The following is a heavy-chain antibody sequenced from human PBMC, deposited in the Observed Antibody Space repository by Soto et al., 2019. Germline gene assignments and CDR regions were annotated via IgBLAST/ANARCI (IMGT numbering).Heavy chain of an antibody. D-gene: IGHD4-4*01. CDR3: ARGLTTVSSDWFDP. J-gene: IGHJ5*02. CDR1: GYSFTSYW. CDR2: IDPSDSYT. V-gene: IGHV5-10-1*01. Sequence: GESLKISCKGSGYSFTSYWISWVRQMPGKGLEWMGRIDPSDSYTNYSPSFQGHVTISADKSISTAYLQWSSLKASDTAIYHCARGLTTVSSDWFDPWGQGTLVTVSS.